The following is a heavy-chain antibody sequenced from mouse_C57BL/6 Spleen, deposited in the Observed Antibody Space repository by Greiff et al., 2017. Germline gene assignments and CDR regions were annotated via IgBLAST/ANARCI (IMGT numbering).Heavy chain of an antibody. Sequence: EVQLVESGGGLVKPGGSLKLSCAASGFTFSDYGMHWVRQAPEKGLEWVAYISSGSSTIYYADTVKGRFTISRDNAKNTLFLQMTSLRSEDTAMYYCARGYYSNYAFTHFDYWGQGTTLTVSS. V-gene: IGHV5-17*01. D-gene: IGHD2-5*01. CDR3: ARGYYSNYAFTHFDY. CDR2: ISSGSSTI. J-gene: IGHJ2*01. CDR1: GFTFSDYG.